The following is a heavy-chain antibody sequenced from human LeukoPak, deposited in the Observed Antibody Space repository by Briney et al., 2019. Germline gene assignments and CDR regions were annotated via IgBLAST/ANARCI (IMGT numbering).Heavy chain of an antibody. Sequence: ASVKVSCKASGYTFTTYAMNWVRQAPGQGLEWMGWINPNSGGTNYAQKFQGRVTMTRDTSISTAYMELSRLRSDDTAVYYCARDSGVVPAAIFSVWGKGTTVTVSS. V-gene: IGHV1-2*02. CDR1: GYTFTTYA. D-gene: IGHD2-2*01. CDR3: ARDSGVVPAAIFSV. J-gene: IGHJ6*04. CDR2: INPNSGGT.